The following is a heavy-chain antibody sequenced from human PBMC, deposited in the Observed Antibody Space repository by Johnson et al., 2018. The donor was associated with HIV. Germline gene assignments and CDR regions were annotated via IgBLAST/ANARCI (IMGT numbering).Heavy chain of an antibody. V-gene: IGHV3-9*01. D-gene: IGHD3-22*01. J-gene: IGHJ3*02. CDR1: GFTFDNFA. Sequence: VQLVESGGGVVQPGRSLILSCAVSGFTFDNFAMHWVRQAPGKGLEWVSSISWDSGTIGYADSVKGRFTISRDNAKISLYLQMNSLRAEDTAVYYCAKRGSTMIGGAGAFDIWGQGTMVTVSP. CDR3: AKRGSTMIGGAGAFDI. CDR2: ISWDSGTI.